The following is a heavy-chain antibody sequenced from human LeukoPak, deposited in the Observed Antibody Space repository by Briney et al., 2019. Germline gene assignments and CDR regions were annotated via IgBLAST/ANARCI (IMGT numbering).Heavy chain of an antibody. J-gene: IGHJ4*02. CDR2: IYYSGST. D-gene: IGHD2-15*01. Sequence: SXTLSLTCTVSGGTISSSSYYWGWIRQTPGKGLEWIGSIYYSGSTYYNPSHKSRFTITVDTTKNQFSLKLSSVTAPDTAVYYCARHGGRHCSGGSCYSVGMYYFDYWGQGTLVTVSS. CDR1: GGTISSSSYY. V-gene: IGHV4-39*01. CDR3: ARHGGRHCSGGSCYSVGMYYFDY.